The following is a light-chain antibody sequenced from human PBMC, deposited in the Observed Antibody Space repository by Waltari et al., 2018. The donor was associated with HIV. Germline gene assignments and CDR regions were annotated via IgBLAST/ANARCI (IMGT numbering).Light chain of an antibody. CDR2: RNY. Sequence: QSVLTQPPSASGTPGQRVPISCSGSSSNIESKYVYWYQQLPGTAPKLLIYRNYQRPSGVPDRFSGSKSGTSASLAISGLRSEDEADYYCAAWDDSLSGRGVFGGGTKLTVL. V-gene: IGLV1-47*01. J-gene: IGLJ2*01. CDR1: SSNIESKY. CDR3: AAWDDSLSGRGV.